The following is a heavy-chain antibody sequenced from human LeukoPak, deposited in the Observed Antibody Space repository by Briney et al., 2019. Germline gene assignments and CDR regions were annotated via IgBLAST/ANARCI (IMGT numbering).Heavy chain of an antibody. CDR1: GDTISAYS. CDR2: INPNSGAT. D-gene: IGHD2/OR15-2a*01. J-gene: IGHJ4*02. V-gene: IGHV1-2*02. CDR3: ARDALNYGHLSPLDY. Sequence: ASVKVSCKAAGDTISAYSLNWVRQAPGQGLEWMGWINPNSGATKYAQKFQGRVTMTGDTSISTAYMELSRLRSDDTAVYYCARDALNYGHLSPLDYWGQGNLVTVSS.